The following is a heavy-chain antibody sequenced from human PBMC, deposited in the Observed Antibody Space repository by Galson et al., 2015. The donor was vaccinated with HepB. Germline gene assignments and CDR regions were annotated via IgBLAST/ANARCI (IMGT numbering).Heavy chain of an antibody. CDR2: ISSSSSYI. CDR1: GFTFSSYS. V-gene: IGHV3-21*01. Sequence: SLRLSCAASGFTFSSYSMNWVRQAPGKGLEWVSSISSSSSYIYYADSVKGRFTISRENAKNSLYLQMNSLRAEDTAVYYCARVAAAGIDYWGQGTQVTVSS. D-gene: IGHD6-13*01. J-gene: IGHJ4*02. CDR3: ARVAAAGIDY.